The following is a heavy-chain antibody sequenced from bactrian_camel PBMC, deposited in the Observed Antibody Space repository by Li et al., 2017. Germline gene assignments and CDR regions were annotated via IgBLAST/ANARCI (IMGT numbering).Heavy chain of an antibody. CDR3: ATDPPNY. J-gene: IGHJ4*01. Sequence: VQLVESGGGSVLAGGSLRLSCTVSGDIIFTYFMGWFRLAPGKEREKVAIIDTDGTTNYADSVKGRLTISQDNSKNTLYLQMNSLKTEDTAVYYCATDPPNYWGQGTQVTVS. CDR2: IDTDGTT. CDR1: GDIIFTYF. V-gene: IGHV3S53*01.